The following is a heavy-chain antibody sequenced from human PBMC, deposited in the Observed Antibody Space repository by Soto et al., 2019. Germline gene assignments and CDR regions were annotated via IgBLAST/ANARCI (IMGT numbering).Heavy chain of an antibody. CDR1: GGSISSGDYY. CDR3: ARSRELLNIDY. D-gene: IGHD1-26*01. V-gene: IGHV4-30-4*01. CDR2: IYYSGST. Sequence: SETLSLTCTVSGGSISSGDYYWSWIRQPPGKGLEWIGYIYYSGSTYYNPSLKSRVTISVDTSKNQFSLKLSSVTAADTAVYYCARSRELLNIDYWGQGTLVTVSS. J-gene: IGHJ4*02.